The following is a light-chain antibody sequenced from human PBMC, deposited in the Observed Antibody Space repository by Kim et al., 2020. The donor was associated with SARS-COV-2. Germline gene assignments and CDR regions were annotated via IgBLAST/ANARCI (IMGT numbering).Light chain of an antibody. CDR3: NSRDSNDNVV. Sequence: SSELTQDPAVSVALGQTVRITCQGDSLRSYYATWYQQKPGKAPILVIYSKNNRPSGIPDRFSGSSSGNTASLTITGTQAGDEADYYCNSRDSNDNVVFGGGTQLTVL. J-gene: IGLJ2*01. CDR1: SLRSYY. CDR2: SKN. V-gene: IGLV3-19*01.